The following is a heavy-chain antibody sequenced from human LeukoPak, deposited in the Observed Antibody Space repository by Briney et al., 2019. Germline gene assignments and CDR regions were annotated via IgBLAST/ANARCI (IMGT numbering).Heavy chain of an antibody. V-gene: IGHV4-59*01. CDR3: ARLKYSSGWYYFDY. Sequence: TETLSLTCTVSGGSISSYYWSWIRQPPGKGLEWIGYIYYSGSTNYNPSLKSRVTISVDTSKNQFSLKLSSVTAADTAVYYCARLKYSSGWYYFDYWGQGTLVTVSS. CDR1: GGSISSYY. J-gene: IGHJ4*02. D-gene: IGHD6-19*01. CDR2: IYYSGST.